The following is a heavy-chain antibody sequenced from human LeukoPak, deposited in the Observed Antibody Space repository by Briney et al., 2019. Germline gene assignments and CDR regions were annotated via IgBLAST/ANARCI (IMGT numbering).Heavy chain of an antibody. J-gene: IGHJ4*02. D-gene: IGHD1-26*01. Sequence: ASVKVSCKASGYTFTNFCIHWVRQAPGQGLEWMGIINPSGGSTRNARKFQGRVTMTRDSSTSTVSMELSSLRSEDTAVYYCATDKYSGSPSTAFAYWGQGTLVTVSS. CDR3: ATDKYSGSPSTAFAY. CDR2: INPSGGST. CDR1: GYTFTNFC. V-gene: IGHV1-46*01.